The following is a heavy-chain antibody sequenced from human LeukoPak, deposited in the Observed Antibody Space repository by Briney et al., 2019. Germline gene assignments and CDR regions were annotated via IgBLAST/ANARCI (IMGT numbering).Heavy chain of an antibody. V-gene: IGHV4-34*01. D-gene: IGHD3-16*01. J-gene: IGHJ5*02. Sequence: ASETLSLTCAVYGGSFSGYYWSWIRQPPGKGLEWIGEINHSGSTNYNPSLKSRVTISVDTSKNQFSLKLSSVTAADTAVYYCARAAAYVWGSSHSWFDPWGQGTLVTVSS. CDR2: INHSGST. CDR3: ARAAAYVWGSSHSWFDP. CDR1: GGSFSGYY.